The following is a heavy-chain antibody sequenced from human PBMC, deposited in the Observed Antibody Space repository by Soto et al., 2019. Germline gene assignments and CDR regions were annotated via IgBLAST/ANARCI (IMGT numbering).Heavy chain of an antibody. J-gene: IGHJ4*02. CDR3: AREGGSGWYLFDY. V-gene: IGHV4-59*01. D-gene: IGHD6-19*01. Sequence: SETLSLTCTVSGGSISSYYWSWIRQPPGKGLEWIGYIYYSGSTNYNPSLKSRVTISVDTSKNQFSLKLSSVTAADTAVYYCAREGGSGWYLFDYWGQGTLVTVSS. CDR1: GGSISSYY. CDR2: IYYSGST.